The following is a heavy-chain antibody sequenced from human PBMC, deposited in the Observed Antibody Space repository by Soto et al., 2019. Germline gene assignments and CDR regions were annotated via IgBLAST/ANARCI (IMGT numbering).Heavy chain of an antibody. CDR3: ARYAGDILHGYYINGMDV. V-gene: IGHV4-34*01. CDR2: INHSVST. D-gene: IGHD3-9*01. Sequence: SVTCGVEEGSSVGYCGSCILKPPGKGLEWIGEINHSVSTNYNPSLKSRVTISVDTSKNQFSLKLSSVTAADTAVYYCARYAGDILHGYYINGMDVWGQGTTVTVSS. J-gene: IGHJ6*02. CDR1: EGSSVGYC.